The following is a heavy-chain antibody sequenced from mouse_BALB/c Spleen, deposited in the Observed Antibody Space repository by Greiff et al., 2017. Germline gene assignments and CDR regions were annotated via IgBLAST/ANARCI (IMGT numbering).Heavy chain of an antibody. CDR2: IYPSDSYT. Sequence: QVQLQQPGAELVRPGASVKLSCKASSYTFTSYWINWVKQRPGQGLEWIGNIYPSDSYTNYNQKFKDKATLTVDKSSSTAYMQLSSPTSEDSAVYYCTYGNYKGDYWGQGTSVTVSS. CDR3: TYGNYKGDY. CDR1: SYTFTSYW. V-gene: IGHV1-69*02. D-gene: IGHD2-1*01. J-gene: IGHJ4*01.